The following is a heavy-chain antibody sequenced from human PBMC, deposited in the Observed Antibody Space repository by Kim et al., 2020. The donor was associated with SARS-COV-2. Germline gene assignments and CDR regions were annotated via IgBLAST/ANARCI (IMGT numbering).Heavy chain of an antibody. Sequence: NPSLKSLVTISVDTSKNQFSLKLSSVTAADTAVYYCARGYYYGSGSYFDYWGQGTLVTVSS. CDR3: ARGYYYGSGSYFDY. V-gene: IGHV4-34*01. D-gene: IGHD3-10*01. J-gene: IGHJ4*02.